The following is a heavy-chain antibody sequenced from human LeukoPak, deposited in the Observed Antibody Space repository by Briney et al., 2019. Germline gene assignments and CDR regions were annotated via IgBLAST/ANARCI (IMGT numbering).Heavy chain of an antibody. D-gene: IGHD4-17*01. CDR1: GYTFTGYY. CDR2: INPNSGGT. CDR3: ARFRTDGDYGGY. V-gene: IGHV1-2*06. J-gene: IGHJ4*02. Sequence: ASVKVSCKASGYTFTGYYMHWVRQAPGQGLEWMGRINPNSGGTNYAQKFQGRVTMTRDTSISTAYMELSRLRSDDTAVYYCARFRTDGDYGGYWGQGTLVTVSS.